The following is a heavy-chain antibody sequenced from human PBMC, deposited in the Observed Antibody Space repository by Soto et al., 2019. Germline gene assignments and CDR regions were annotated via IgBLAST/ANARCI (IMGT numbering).Heavy chain of an antibody. CDR3: AKATYDTTFYTSSLDN. Sequence: VQLLESGGGLVQPGRSLRLSCAASEFTFKNYAMTWVRQAPGKGLEWVSLITGSDGRTYYADSVKGRFTIVRDNSKNTLLLQMDSLRPEDTALYYCAKATYDTTFYTSSLDNWGQGTLVTVSS. V-gene: IGHV3-23*01. D-gene: IGHD3-22*01. CDR2: ITGSDGRT. J-gene: IGHJ4*02. CDR1: EFTFKNYA.